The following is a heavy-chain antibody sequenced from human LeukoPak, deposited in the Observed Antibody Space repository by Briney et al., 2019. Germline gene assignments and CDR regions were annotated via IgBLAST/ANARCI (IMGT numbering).Heavy chain of an antibody. CDR3: ARVRRKDGYNSFDY. CDR2: INHSGST. V-gene: IGHV4-34*01. D-gene: IGHD5-24*01. J-gene: IGHJ4*02. Sequence: SETLSLTCAVYGGSFSGYYWSWIRQPPGKGLEWIGEINHSGSTNYNPSLKSQVTISVDTSKNQFSLKLSSVTAADTAVYYCARVRRKDGYNSFDYWGQGTLVTVSS. CDR1: GGSFSGYY.